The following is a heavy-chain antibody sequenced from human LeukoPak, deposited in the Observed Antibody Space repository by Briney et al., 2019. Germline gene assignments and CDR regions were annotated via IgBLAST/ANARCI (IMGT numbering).Heavy chain of an antibody. J-gene: IGHJ4*02. D-gene: IGHD6-19*01. Sequence: GGSLRLSCAASGFTFNTYTMNWVRQAPGQGLEWVSYISSSSSTIYYADSVKGRFTISRDNAKNSLYLQMNSLRAEDTAVYYCARRSIAVAGPFDYWGQGTLVTVSS. V-gene: IGHV3-48*04. CDR1: GFTFNTYT. CDR2: ISSSSSTI. CDR3: ARRSIAVAGPFDY.